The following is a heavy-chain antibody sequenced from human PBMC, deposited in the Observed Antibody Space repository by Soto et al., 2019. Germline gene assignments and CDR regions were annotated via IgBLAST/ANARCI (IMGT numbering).Heavy chain of an antibody. D-gene: IGHD3-22*01. CDR2: IYTSGST. CDR1: GGSISSYY. V-gene: IGHV4-4*07. CDR3: AGDSTRDREVVIGAGMDV. Sequence: LSLTCTVSGGSISSYYWSWIRQPAGKGLEWIGRIYTSGSTNYNPSPKSRVTMSVDTSKNQFSLKLSSVTAADTAVYYCAGDSTRDREVVIGAGMDVWGQGTTVTVSS. J-gene: IGHJ6*02.